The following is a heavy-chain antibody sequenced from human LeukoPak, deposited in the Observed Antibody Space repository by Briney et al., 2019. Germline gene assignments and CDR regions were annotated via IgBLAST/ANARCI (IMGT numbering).Heavy chain of an antibody. V-gene: IGHV4-38-2*02. J-gene: IGHJ4*02. Sequence: SETLSLTCTVSGYSIYSGYYWGWIRQPPGKGLEWIGSIYHSGRTYYKPSLKSRVTISVDTSKNQFSLKLRSVTAADTAVYYCARDETYSDFWSGSTGGAKGHYFDYWGQGILVTVSS. CDR2: IYHSGRT. CDR1: GYSIYSGYY. D-gene: IGHD3-3*01. CDR3: ARDETYSDFWSGSTGGAKGHYFDY.